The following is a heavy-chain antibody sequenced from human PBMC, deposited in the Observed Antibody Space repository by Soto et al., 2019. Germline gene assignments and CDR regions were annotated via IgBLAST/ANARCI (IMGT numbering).Heavy chain of an antibody. CDR2: IHYTGRV. CDR3: VREDDGGDRDYYGLDV. J-gene: IGHJ6*02. Sequence: QIQLQESGPGLVRPSQTLSLTCTVSGGSLNSEHYHWTWIRQAPGKGLGWIGYIHYTGRVRYNPSLQSRITMSVDTSKNLFSLNLSSVTAADTAVYFCVREDDGGDRDYYGLDVWGQGTMVTVSS. V-gene: IGHV4-30-4*01. D-gene: IGHD2-21*02. CDR1: GGSLNSEHYH.